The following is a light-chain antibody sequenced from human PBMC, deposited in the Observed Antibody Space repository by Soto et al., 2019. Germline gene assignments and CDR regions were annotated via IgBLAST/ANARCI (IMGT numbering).Light chain of an antibody. V-gene: IGKV1-5*03. Sequence: DVQMTQSPTTLSASVGDRVTITCRASQSISIWLAWYQQKPGKAPKILISETSTLESGVPSRFSGSGSGTEFTLTITNLQPEDFATYYCQQYNNYPRAFGQGTKVEIK. J-gene: IGKJ1*01. CDR1: QSISIW. CDR3: QQYNNYPRA. CDR2: ETS.